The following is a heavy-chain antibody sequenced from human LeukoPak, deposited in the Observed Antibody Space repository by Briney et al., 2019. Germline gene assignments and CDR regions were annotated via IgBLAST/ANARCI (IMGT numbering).Heavy chain of an antibody. J-gene: IGHJ4*02. D-gene: IGHD1-26*01. V-gene: IGHV3-7*01. CDR1: GFTFSSYW. CDR3: ARAYSGNYRAGDF. Sequence: GGSLRLTCAASGFTFSSYWMTWVRQAPGKGLEWVANIKQDGGEKYYVDSVKGRFTISRDNAKLYLQMNSLRAEDTAVYYCARAYSGNYRAGDFWGQGTLVIVSS. CDR2: IKQDGGEK.